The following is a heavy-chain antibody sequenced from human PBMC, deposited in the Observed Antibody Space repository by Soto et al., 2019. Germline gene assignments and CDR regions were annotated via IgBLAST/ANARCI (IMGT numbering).Heavy chain of an antibody. Sequence: QITLQESGPTLVKPTQTLTLTCTFSGFSLSSTRMAVGWIRQPPGKALEWLALIYWDDDKRYSPFLKSRLTITKDTSKNQVVLTMSHMDPVDTARYYCAHIVVAGLGYYFDYWGQGTLVTVSS. V-gene: IGHV2-5*02. J-gene: IGHJ4*02. CDR3: AHIVVAGLGYYFDY. D-gene: IGHD6-19*01. CDR1: GFSLSSTRMA. CDR2: IYWDDDK.